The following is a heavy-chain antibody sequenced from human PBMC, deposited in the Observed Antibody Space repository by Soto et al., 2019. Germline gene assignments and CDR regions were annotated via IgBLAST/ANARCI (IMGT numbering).Heavy chain of an antibody. J-gene: IGHJ6*02. V-gene: IGHV4-31*03. D-gene: IGHD4-17*01. Sequence: SETLSLTCTVSGGSITSGTYYWNWIRQLPGKGLEWIGYIYYSGNTHYNPSLSGRITILLDKSKNQISLSLSYVTAADTALYYCAGAPTVASYGLDVWGQGTTVTVSS. CDR1: GGSITSGTYY. CDR3: AGAPTVASYGLDV. CDR2: IYYSGNT.